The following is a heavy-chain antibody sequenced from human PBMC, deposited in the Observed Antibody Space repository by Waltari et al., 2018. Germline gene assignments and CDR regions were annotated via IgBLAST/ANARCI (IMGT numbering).Heavy chain of an antibody. D-gene: IGHD3-22*01. CDR3: ARSYYYDRIGDYPSLGAFDY. CDR1: GCTCSNYV. V-gene: IGHV1-69*12. Sequence: QVQLVQSGAEVKKRGSAVKVSCEASGCTCSNYVISWVRKAPGQGLELMGGIIPIFGTPNYAQKFQGRVTIIADESTSTVYMELSSLRSEDTAVYYCARSYYYDRIGDYPSLGAFDYWGQGTLVTVSS. J-gene: IGHJ4*02. CDR2: IIPIFGTP.